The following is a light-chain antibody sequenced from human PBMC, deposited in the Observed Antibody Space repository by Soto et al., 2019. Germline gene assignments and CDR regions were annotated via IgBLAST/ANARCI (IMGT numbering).Light chain of an antibody. V-gene: IGKV1-5*01. J-gene: IGKJ1*01. CDR2: DAS. CDR1: QSISSW. CDR3: QQYNSYGT. Sequence: DIQMTQSPSTLSASVGDRVTITCRASQSISSWLAWYQQKPGKAPKLLIYDASSLESGVPSRFSGSGSGTEFTLTISSLQPHDFATYYCQQYNSYGTFGQGTKVEIK.